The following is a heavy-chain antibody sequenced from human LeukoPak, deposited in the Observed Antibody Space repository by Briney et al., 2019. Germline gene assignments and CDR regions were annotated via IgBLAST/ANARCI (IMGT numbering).Heavy chain of an antibody. V-gene: IGHV4-59*02. CDR2: VYYSGST. Sequence: SETLSLTCVVSGGSVSGYYWGWIRQPPGRGLEWIGYVYYSGSTNYNPSFKSRITISVDTSRNQFSLQLSSVTAADTAVYYCARRKMGYSSSFNWFDPWGQGTLVTVSS. D-gene: IGHD6-13*01. J-gene: IGHJ5*02. CDR1: GGSVSGYY. CDR3: ARRKMGYSSSFNWFDP.